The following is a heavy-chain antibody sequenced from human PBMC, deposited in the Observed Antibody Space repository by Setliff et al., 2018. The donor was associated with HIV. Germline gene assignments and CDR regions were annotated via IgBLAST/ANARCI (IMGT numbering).Heavy chain of an antibody. CDR2: IYYSGNA. Sequence: SETLSLTCTVSGGSISSSNYYWGWIRQPPGKGLEWIGSIYYSGNAYYNPSLKSRVTISIDTSKNQFSLKVSSVTAADTAVYYCARGGYSSPSWGYYYYYYMDVWGKGTTVTVSS. J-gene: IGHJ6*03. CDR1: GGSISSSNYY. D-gene: IGHD6-13*01. CDR3: ARGGYSSPSWGYYYYYYMDV. V-gene: IGHV4-39*07.